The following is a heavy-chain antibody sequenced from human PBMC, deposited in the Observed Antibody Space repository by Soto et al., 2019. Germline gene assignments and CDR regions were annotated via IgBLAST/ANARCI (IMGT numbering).Heavy chain of an antibody. CDR1: GFSLSTYGMG. CDR3: ENSPDSSPSDY. D-gene: IGHD5-18*01. Sequence: ITLKESGPTLVKPTQTLTLTCTFSGFSLSTYGMGVGWIRQPPGKAPEWLALIYWNDDKRYSPSLKSRLTIAKDTSKNLVVLTMTNVDPVDAATYYCENSPDSSPSDYWGQGTLVTVSS. V-gene: IGHV2-5*01. CDR2: IYWNDDK. J-gene: IGHJ4*02.